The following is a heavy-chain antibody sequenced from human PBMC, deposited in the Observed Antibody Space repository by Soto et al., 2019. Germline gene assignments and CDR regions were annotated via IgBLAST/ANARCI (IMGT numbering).Heavy chain of an antibody. CDR2: IYYSGST. Sequence: QVQLQESGPGLVKPSQTLSLTCTVSGGSISSGDYYWRWIRQPPGKGLAWIGYIYYSGSTYYNPSLKSRVTISVDTPKNQFSLKLSSVTAADTAVYYCARYSGYEGLRFDPWGQGTLVTVSS. J-gene: IGHJ5*02. D-gene: IGHD5-12*01. CDR3: ARYSGYEGLRFDP. CDR1: GGSISSGDYY. V-gene: IGHV4-30-4*01.